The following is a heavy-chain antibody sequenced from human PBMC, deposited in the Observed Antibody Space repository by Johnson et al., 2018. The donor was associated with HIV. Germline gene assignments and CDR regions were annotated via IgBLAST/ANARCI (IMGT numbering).Heavy chain of an antibody. CDR2: IYSGGST. Sequence: VQLVETGGGLIQPGGSLRLSCAASGFTVSSNYMSWVRQAPGKGLEWVSVIYSGGSTYYADSVQGRFTIFSDNSKNTLYLQMNSLRAEDTAVYYCAKDQGETYYNFWSGYLGDAFDIWGQGTMVTVSS. CDR1: GFTVSSNY. CDR3: AKDQGETYYNFWSGYLGDAFDI. D-gene: IGHD3-3*01. V-gene: IGHV3-53*02. J-gene: IGHJ3*02.